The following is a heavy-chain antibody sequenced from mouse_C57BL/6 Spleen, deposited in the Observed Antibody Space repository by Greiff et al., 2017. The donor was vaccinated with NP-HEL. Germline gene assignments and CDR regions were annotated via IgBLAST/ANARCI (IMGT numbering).Heavy chain of an antibody. CDR1: GFTFSDFY. Sequence: EVKVVESGGGLVQSGRSLRLSCATSGFTFSDFYMEWVRQAPGKGLEWIAASRNKANDYTTEYSASVKGRFIVSRDTSQSILYLQMNALRAEDTAIYYCARDEGGRAMDYWGQGTSVTVSS. CDR2: SRNKANDYTT. CDR3: ARDEGGRAMDY. J-gene: IGHJ4*01. V-gene: IGHV7-1*01.